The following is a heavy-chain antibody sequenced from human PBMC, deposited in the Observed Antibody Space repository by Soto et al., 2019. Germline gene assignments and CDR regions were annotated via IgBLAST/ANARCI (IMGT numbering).Heavy chain of an antibody. CDR3: ARGGGVGVAGSAAFDM. CDR1: GYPVTAYY. Sequence: QLHLVQSGAVVKKPGASVTVSCSASGYPVTAYYMHWVRQAPGRGLEWMGGINPATGAAKYTQTFQGRVTVPRESSTSSVFLELRGLTSEDTAVFYLARGGGVGVAGSAAFDMWGQGTLVTVSS. D-gene: IGHD3-3*01. V-gene: IGHV1-2*02. CDR2: INPATGAA. J-gene: IGHJ3*02.